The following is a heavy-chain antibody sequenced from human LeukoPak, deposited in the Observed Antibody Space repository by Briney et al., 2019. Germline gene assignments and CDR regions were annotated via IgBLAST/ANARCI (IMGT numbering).Heavy chain of an antibody. Sequence: GGSLRLSYAASGFTFSSYSMNWVRQAPGKGLEWVSYISSSSSTIYYADSVKGRFTISRDNAKNSLYLQMNSLRAEDTAVYYCAGTRGAAAAESYWGQGTLVTVSS. CDR1: GFTFSSYS. CDR2: ISSSSSTI. CDR3: AGTRGAAAAESY. D-gene: IGHD6-13*01. J-gene: IGHJ4*02. V-gene: IGHV3-48*04.